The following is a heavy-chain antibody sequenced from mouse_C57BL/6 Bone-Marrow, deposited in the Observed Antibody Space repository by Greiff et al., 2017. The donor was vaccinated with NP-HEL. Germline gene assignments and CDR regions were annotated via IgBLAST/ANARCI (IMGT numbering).Heavy chain of an antibody. Sequence: QVQLQQSGAELVRPGASVTLSCKASGYTFTDYEMHWVKQTPVHGLEWIGAIDPETGGTAYNQKFKGKAILTADKSSSTAYMELRSLTSEDSAVYYCTRTRRDAMDYWGQGTSVTVSS. V-gene: IGHV1-15*01. CDR2: IDPETGGT. CDR1: GYTFTDYE. J-gene: IGHJ4*01. CDR3: TRTRRDAMDY.